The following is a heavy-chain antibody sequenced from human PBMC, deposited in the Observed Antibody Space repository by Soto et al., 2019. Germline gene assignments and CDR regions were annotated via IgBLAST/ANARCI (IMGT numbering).Heavy chain of an antibody. V-gene: IGHV4-30-4*01. D-gene: IGHD3-10*01. CDR1: GDAIGSGDYY. Sequence: SLTCTVSGDAIGSGDYYWSLIRQPPGKGLEWIGYIYYSGSTYYNPSLKSRVSISIDMSKNQFSLNLISVTAADTAVYYCARVLREKEPTVWFDPWGQGTLVTVSS. J-gene: IGHJ5*02. CDR3: ARVLREKEPTVWFDP. CDR2: IYYSGST.